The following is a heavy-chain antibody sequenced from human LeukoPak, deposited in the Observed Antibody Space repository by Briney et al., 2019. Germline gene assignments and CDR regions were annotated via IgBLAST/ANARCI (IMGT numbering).Heavy chain of an antibody. CDR3: ARGYCSGGSCYPDAYWFDP. D-gene: IGHD2-15*01. Sequence: SETLSLTCTVSGGSISSYYWSWIRQPPGKGLEWIGYIYYSGSTNYNPSLKSRVTISVDTSKNQFSLKLSSVTAADTAVYYCARGYCSGGSCYPDAYWFDPWGQGTLVTVSS. CDR1: GGSISSYY. J-gene: IGHJ5*02. CDR2: IYYSGST. V-gene: IGHV4-59*01.